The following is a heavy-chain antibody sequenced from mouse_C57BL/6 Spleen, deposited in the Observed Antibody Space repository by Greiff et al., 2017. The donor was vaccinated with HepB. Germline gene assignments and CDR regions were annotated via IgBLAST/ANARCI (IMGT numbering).Heavy chain of an antibody. J-gene: IGHJ2*01. CDR1: GYTFTSYW. D-gene: IGHD3-2*02. V-gene: IGHV1-55*01. CDR2: IYPGSGST. Sequence: QVQLKESGAELVKPGASVKMSCKASGYTFTSYWITWVKQRPGQGLEWIGDIYPGSGSTNYNEKFKSKATLTVDTSSSTAYMQLSSLTSEDSAVYYCARHRQLRLGFDYWGQGTTLTVSS. CDR3: ARHRQLRLGFDY.